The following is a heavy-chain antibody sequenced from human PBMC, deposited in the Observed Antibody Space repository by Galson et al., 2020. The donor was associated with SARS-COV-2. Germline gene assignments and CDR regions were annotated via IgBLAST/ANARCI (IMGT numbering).Heavy chain of an antibody. CDR2: IRHDGSNK. CDR1: GFTFSSYG. J-gene: IGHJ6*03. D-gene: IGHD2-15*01. Sequence: GESPKISCASSGFTFSSYGMHWVRQAPAKGLERVAFIRHDGSNKYYAEPVTGRFTIPRDNSKNTLYLQMNSLRAEDTDVYYCAKDSRTVDGGPSYYIDVWGKGTTVTVSS. CDR3: AKDSRTVDGGPSYYIDV. V-gene: IGHV3-30*02.